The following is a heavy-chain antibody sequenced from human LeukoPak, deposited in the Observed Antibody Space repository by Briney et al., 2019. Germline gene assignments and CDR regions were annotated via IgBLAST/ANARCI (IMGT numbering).Heavy chain of an antibody. Sequence: GGSLRLSCAVSGVTLSNYGMSWVRQAPGKGLEWVAGISDSGGRTNYADSVKGRFAISRDNPRNTLYLQMNSLRAEDTAVYFCAKRGVVIRVILVGFHKEAYYFDSWGQGALVTVSS. CDR1: GVTLSNYG. CDR2: ISDSGGRT. D-gene: IGHD3-22*01. V-gene: IGHV3-23*01. J-gene: IGHJ4*02. CDR3: AKRGVVIRVILVGFHKEAYYFDS.